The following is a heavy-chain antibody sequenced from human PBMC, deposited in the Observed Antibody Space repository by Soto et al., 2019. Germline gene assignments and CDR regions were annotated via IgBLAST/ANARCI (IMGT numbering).Heavy chain of an antibody. J-gene: IGHJ6*02. CDR3: AGDGTIFGLGQGYYYYYGMDS. D-gene: IGHD3-3*01. CDR1: GGTFSSYA. V-gene: IGHV1-69*01. CDR2: IIPIFGTA. Sequence: QVQLVQSGAEVKKPGSSVKVSCKAPGGTFSSYAISWVRQAPGQGLEWMGGIIPIFGTANYAQKYQGRGTITADDSTSTTYRALSILRSDDTAMYYCAGDGTIFGLGQGYYYYYGMDSWGQGTTVTVSS.